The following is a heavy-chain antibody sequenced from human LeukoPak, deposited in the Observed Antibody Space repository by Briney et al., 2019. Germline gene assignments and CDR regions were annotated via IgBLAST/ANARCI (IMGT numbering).Heavy chain of an antibody. CDR3: ATSRPYSGYDLAAFDI. CDR2: LHPEDGET. D-gene: IGHD5-12*01. Sequence: ASVKVSCKVSGYTLTELSMHWVRQAPGKGLEWMGGLHPEDGETIYAQKFQGRVTMTEDTSTDTAYMELSSLRSEDTAVYYCATSRPYSGYDLAAFDIWGQGTMVTVSS. CDR1: GYTLTELS. V-gene: IGHV1-24*01. J-gene: IGHJ3*02.